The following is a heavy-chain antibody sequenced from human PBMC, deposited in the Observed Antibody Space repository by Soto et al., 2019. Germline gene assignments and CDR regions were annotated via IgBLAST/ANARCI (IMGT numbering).Heavy chain of an antibody. CDR1: GFTFSSYG. Sequence: QVQLVESGGGVVQPGRSLRLSCAASGFTFSSYGMHWVRQAPGKGLEWVAVIWYDGSNKYYADSVKGRFTISRDNSKNTLYLQMNSLRAEDTAVYYCARVATGYCSSTSCHGNAFDIWGQGTMVTVSS. J-gene: IGHJ3*02. V-gene: IGHV3-33*01. CDR2: IWYDGSNK. CDR3: ARVATGYCSSTSCHGNAFDI. D-gene: IGHD2-2*03.